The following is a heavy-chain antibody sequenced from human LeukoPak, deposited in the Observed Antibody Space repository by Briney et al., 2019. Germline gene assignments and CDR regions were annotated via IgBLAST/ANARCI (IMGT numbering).Heavy chain of an antibody. CDR2: IKQDGSEK. CDR1: GFTVSNNY. V-gene: IGHV3-7*01. CDR3: ARGLAAP. J-gene: IGHJ5*02. Sequence: GGSLRLSCAASGFTVSNNYMSWVRQAPGKGLEWVANIKQDGSEKYYVDSVKGRFTISRDNAKNSLYLQMNSLRAEDTAVYYCARGLAAPWGQGTLVTVSS.